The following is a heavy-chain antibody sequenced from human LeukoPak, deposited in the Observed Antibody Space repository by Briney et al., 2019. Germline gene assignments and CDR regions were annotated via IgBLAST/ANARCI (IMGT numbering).Heavy chain of an antibody. CDR1: GFPFIEYS. D-gene: IGHD1-1*01. CDR2: IGIDSGNT. CDR3: ARDHNYAFDN. V-gene: IGHV3-48*01. Sequence: PGGSLRLSCTASGFPFIEYSMNWVRRAPGKGLEWISYIGIDSGNTKYADSVRGRFTISADRAQNSLYLQMDSLRVEDTAVYYCARDHNYAFDNWGQGTLVSVAS. J-gene: IGHJ4*02.